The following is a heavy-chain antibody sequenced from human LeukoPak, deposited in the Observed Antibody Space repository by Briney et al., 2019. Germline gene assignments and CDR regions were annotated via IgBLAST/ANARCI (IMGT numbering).Heavy chain of an antibody. J-gene: IGHJ5*02. CDR3: ARDRPHNWFDP. CDR2: IHPGVGST. CDR1: GYTVSPYY. V-gene: IGHV1-46*01. Sequence: ASVKISYKASGYTVSPYYIHWVRQAPGEGLEWVGLIHPGVGSTNYAQKFRGRVTMTTDTATTTVHMELTGPKSEHTAIYYCARDRPHNWFDPWGQGTLVTVSP.